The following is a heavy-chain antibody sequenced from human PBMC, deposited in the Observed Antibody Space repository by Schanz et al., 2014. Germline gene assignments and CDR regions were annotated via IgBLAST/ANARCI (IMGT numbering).Heavy chain of an antibody. V-gene: IGHV3-23*04. Sequence: VQLVDSGGGLVKPGGSLRLSCAASGFTFSTYAMSWARQTPGKGLEWVSSITTGGNTYYRDSVKGRFIVSRDNSKNTLYLQMNSLRAEDTAVYYCAKDQGSYGSGSYSCFDYWGQGTLATVSS. CDR3: AKDQGSYGSGSYSCFDY. CDR1: GFTFSTYA. D-gene: IGHD3-10*01. J-gene: IGHJ4*02. CDR2: ITTGGNT.